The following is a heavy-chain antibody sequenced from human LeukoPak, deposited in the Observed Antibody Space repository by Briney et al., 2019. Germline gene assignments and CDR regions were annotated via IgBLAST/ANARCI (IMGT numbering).Heavy chain of an antibody. Sequence: PSETLSLTCTVSGGSISSSSYYWGWIRQSPGKGLEWIGSIYYSGSTYYNPSLKSRVTISVDTSKNQFSLKLSSVTAADTAVYYCARLLRLWLGELFAPSWFDPWGQGTLVTVSS. D-gene: IGHD3-10*01. CDR1: GGSISSSSYY. J-gene: IGHJ5*02. V-gene: IGHV4-39*01. CDR2: IYYSGST. CDR3: ARLLRLWLGELFAPSWFDP.